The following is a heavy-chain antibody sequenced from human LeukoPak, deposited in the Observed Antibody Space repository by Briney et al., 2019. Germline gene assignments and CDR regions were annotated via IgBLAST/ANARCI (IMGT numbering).Heavy chain of an antibody. CDR3: ARGRVHSGSGRMGDYFDY. J-gene: IGHJ4*02. CDR2: VNHSGST. D-gene: IGHD3-10*01. V-gene: IGHV4-34*01. CDR1: GGSFSGYY. Sequence: SETLSLTCAVYGGSFSGYYWSWIRQPPGKGLEWIGEVNHSGSTNYNPSLKSRVTISVDTSKNQFSLKLSSVTAADTAVYYWARGRVHSGSGRMGDYFDYWGQGTLVTVSS.